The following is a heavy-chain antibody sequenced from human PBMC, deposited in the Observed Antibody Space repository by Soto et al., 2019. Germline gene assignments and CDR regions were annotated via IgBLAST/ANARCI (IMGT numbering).Heavy chain of an antibody. CDR1: GGSISSSTYY. Sequence: QLQLQESGPGLVKPSETLSLTCTVSGGSISSSTYYWGWIRQPPGKGLEWIGSIYYSGSTYYNPSLKSRVTISVDTSKNQFSLKLSSVAAADTAVYYCARQASGYYNAYFQHWGQGTLVTVSS. V-gene: IGHV4-39*01. J-gene: IGHJ1*01. D-gene: IGHD3-22*01. CDR2: IYYSGST. CDR3: ARQASGYYNAYFQH.